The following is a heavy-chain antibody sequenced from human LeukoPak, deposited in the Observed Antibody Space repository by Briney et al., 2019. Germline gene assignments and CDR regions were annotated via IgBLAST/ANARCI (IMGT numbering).Heavy chain of an antibody. CDR3: AKYSSSWYYVAFDI. V-gene: IGHV3-53*01. CDR1: GFTVSSNY. D-gene: IGHD6-13*01. J-gene: IGHJ3*02. Sequence: GGSLRLSCAASGFTVSSNYMSWVRQAPGKGLEWVSVIYSGGSTYYADSVKGRFTISRDNSKNTLYLQMNSLRAEDTAVYYCAKYSSSWYYVAFDIWGQGTMVTISS. CDR2: IYSGGST.